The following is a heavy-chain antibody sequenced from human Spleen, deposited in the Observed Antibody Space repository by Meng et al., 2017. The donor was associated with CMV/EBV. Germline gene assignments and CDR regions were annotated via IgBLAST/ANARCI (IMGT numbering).Heavy chain of an antibody. CDR2: ISSSNII. D-gene: IGHD2-21*01. CDR1: GFTFNDDY. V-gene: IGHV3-69-1*02. Sequence: GESLKISCAASGFTFNDDYMSWIRQAPGKGLEWVSYISSSNIIYYADSVKGRFTISRDNAKNFLFLQMNSLRAEDTAIYYCARVSGIVVPDDIRRTLDISHYSYGMDLWGQGTAVTVSS. J-gene: IGHJ6*02. CDR3: ARVSGIVVPDDIRRTLDISHYSYGMDL.